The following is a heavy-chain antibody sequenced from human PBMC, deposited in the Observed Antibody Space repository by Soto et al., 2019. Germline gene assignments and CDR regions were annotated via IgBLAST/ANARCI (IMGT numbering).Heavy chain of an antibody. J-gene: IGHJ4*02. CDR2: INHSGGT. Sequence: PSETLSRACAVYGGSFRAYYWSWIRQPPGKGLELIGEINHSGGTSYNPCLKSRVTMSVDTSKSQFSLKLTSVTAADRAVYYCARGSVATFGRSGFYGYWGQGTPVTVSS. D-gene: IGHD3-3*01. V-gene: IGHV4-34*01. CDR1: GGSFRAYY. CDR3: ARGSVATFGRSGFYGY.